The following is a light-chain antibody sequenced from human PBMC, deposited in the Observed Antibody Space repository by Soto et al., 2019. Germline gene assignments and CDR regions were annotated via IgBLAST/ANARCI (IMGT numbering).Light chain of an antibody. Sequence: EIVMTQSPATLSLAPGERATLTGRASQSITRNLAWYQQTPGQAPRLLIYGASTRATGIPARFSGSGSGTDFTLTISRLEPEDFAVYYCQQHGTSPITFGQGTRLEI. J-gene: IGKJ5*01. CDR3: QQHGTSPIT. CDR1: QSITRN. CDR2: GAS. V-gene: IGKV3-15*01.